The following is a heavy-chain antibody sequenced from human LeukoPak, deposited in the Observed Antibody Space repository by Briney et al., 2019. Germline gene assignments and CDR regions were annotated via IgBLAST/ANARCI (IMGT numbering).Heavy chain of an antibody. V-gene: IGHV3-21*01. CDR1: AFSFSNYN. J-gene: IGHJ6*03. CDR3: ARDPYSGSYGNNYYYYMDV. D-gene: IGHD5-12*01. Sequence: GGSLRLSCAASAFSFSNYNMNWVRQAPGQRLEWVSSITSSSTYVFYADSVKGRFTISRDNAQNSLYLQMNSLRAEDTAVYYCARDPYSGSYGNNYYYYMDVWGKGTTVTISS. CDR2: ITSSSTYV.